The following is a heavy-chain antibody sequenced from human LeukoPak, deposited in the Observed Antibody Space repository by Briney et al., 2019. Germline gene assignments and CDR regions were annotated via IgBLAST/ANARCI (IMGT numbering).Heavy chain of an antibody. J-gene: IGHJ5*02. Sequence: GGSLRLSCAASGFTFSYYSMNWVRQAPGKGLVWVSRINTDGSSTDYADSVKGRFTISRDNAKNTLYLQMNSLRAEDTAVYYCARDLDGYRSGNGAWGQGTLVTVSS. CDR2: INTDGSST. D-gene: IGHD5-12*01. V-gene: IGHV3-74*01. CDR1: GFTFSYYS. CDR3: ARDLDGYRSGNGA.